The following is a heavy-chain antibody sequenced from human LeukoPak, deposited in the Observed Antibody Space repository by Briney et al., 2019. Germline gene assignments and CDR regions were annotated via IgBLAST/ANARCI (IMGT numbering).Heavy chain of an antibody. CDR3: ARHGAGYSSSWYSY. CDR2: IYYSGST. J-gene: IGHJ4*02. D-gene: IGHD6-13*01. CDR1: GGXISSYY. Sequence: LSLTXXVSGGXISSYYWSWIRQPPEKGLEWIGYIYYSGSTNYNPSLKSRVTISVDTSKNQFSLKLSSVTAADTAVYYCARHGAGYSSSWYSYWGQGTLVTVSS. V-gene: IGHV4-59*08.